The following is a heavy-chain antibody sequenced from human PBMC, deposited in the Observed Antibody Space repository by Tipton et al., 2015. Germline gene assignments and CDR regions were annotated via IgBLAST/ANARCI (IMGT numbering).Heavy chain of an antibody. CDR1: GGAITSDGFY. V-gene: IGHV4-31*02. CDR3: ARDGYNSNYFDY. J-gene: IGHJ4*02. Sequence: LRLSCTVSGGAITSDGFYWSWIRQHPGKGLEWIGYIFYIGSTYYNPSLTSRATLSVDTSKNQFSLKLSSVTAADTAVYYCARDGYNSNYFDYWGQGTLVTVSS. CDR2: IFYIGST. D-gene: IGHD5-24*01.